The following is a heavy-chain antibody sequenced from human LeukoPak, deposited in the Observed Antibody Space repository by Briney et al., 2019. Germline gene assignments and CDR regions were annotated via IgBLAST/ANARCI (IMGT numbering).Heavy chain of an antibody. J-gene: IGHJ6*02. CDR2: ITGSGRII. Sequence: GGSLRLSCEASGFTFGSYEMNWVRQGPGKGLEWVAYITGSGRIIYYADSVKGRFTISRDNAKNSLYLQMNSLRAEDTAVYYCASTGGYGSGTYDYYYFGMDVWGQGTTVTVSS. D-gene: IGHD3-10*01. V-gene: IGHV3-48*03. CDR3: ASTGGYGSGTYDYYYFGMDV. CDR1: GFTFGSYE.